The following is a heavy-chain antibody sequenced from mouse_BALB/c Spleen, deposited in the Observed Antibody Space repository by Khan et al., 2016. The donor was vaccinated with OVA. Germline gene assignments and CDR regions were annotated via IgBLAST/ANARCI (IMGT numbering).Heavy chain of an antibody. V-gene: IGHV1-61*01. J-gene: IGHJ3*01. D-gene: IGHD2-10*02. CDR1: GYTFTSYW. Sequence: QVQLQQPGAELVRPGASVKLSCKASGYTFTSYWMNWVKQRPGQGLEWIGMIDPSDSTTHYNQLFKDKATLIVDKSSNTAYMHLSSLTSEDSAVYCCARGGYGTSFAFGGQGTLVTVSA. CDR3: ARGGYGTSFAF. CDR2: IDPSDSTT.